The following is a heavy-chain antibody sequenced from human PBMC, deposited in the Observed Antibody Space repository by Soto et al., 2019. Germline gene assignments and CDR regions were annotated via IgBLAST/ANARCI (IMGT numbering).Heavy chain of an antibody. Sequence: EVQLLESGGGLVQPGGSLRLSCAASGFTFSSYAMSWVRQAPGKGLEWVSVISGSGGSTYSADSVKGRFTISRDNSKNTLYLQMNSLRAEDTAVYYCAKRTVGWYFYLWGRGTLVTVSS. V-gene: IGHV3-23*01. CDR1: GFTFSSYA. CDR2: ISGSGGST. J-gene: IGHJ2*01. D-gene: IGHD4-17*01. CDR3: AKRTVGWYFYL.